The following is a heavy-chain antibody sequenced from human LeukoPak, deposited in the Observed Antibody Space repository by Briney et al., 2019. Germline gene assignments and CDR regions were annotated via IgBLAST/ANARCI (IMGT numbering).Heavy chain of an antibody. CDR2: IYTSGST. CDR1: GYSISSGYY. V-gene: IGHV4-4*07. CDR3: ARTSRDYYYYYMDV. J-gene: IGHJ6*03. Sequence: SETLSLTCTVSGYSISSGYYWGWIRQPAGKGLEWIGRIYTSGSTNYNPSLKSRVTMSVDTSKNQFSLKLSSVTAADTAVYYCARTSRDYYYYYMDVWGKGTTVTVSS.